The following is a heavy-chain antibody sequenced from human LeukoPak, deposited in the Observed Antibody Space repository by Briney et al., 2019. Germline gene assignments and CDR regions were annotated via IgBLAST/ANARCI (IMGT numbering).Heavy chain of an antibody. D-gene: IGHD6-13*01. J-gene: IGHJ4*02. CDR3: ARGTIAAAGYYYFDY. CDR2: IKQDGSEK. Sequence: PGGSLRLSCAASGFTFSSYWMSWVRQAPGKGLEWVANIKQDGSEKYYVEPVKGRFTISRENAKNSLYLQMNSLRAEDTAVYYCARGTIAAAGYYYFDYWGQGTQVTVSS. CDR1: GFTFSSYW. V-gene: IGHV3-7*04.